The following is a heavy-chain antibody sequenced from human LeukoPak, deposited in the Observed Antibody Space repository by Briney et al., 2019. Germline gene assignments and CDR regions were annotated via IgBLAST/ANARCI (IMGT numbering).Heavy chain of an antibody. D-gene: IGHD2-2*01. CDR2: IIPIFGTA. CDR3: ARERNIVVVPAAVWFDP. Sequence: SVKVSCKASGGTFSSYAISWVRQAPGQGLEWMGGIIPIFGTANYAQKFQGRVTITTDESASTAYMELSSLRSEDTAVYYCARERNIVVVPAAVWFDPWGQGTLVTVSS. J-gene: IGHJ5*02. CDR1: GGTFSSYA. V-gene: IGHV1-69*05.